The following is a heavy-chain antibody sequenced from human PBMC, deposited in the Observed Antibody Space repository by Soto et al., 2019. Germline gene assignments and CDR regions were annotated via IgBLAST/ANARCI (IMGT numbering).Heavy chain of an antibody. CDR1: GGSISSYY. D-gene: IGHD6-13*01. V-gene: IGHV4-59*01. CDR3: AREGSSFFDY. J-gene: IGHJ4*02. Sequence: TVSGGSISSYYWSWIRQPPGKGLEWIGYIYYSGSTNYNPSLKSRVTISVDTSKNQLSLKLSSVTAADTAVYYCAREGSSFFDYWGQGTLVTVSS. CDR2: IYYSGST.